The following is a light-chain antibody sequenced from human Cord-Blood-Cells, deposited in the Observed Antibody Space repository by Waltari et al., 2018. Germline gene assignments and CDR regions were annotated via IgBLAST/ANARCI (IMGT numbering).Light chain of an antibody. CDR1: QSVSSY. V-gene: IGKV3-11*01. Sequence: EIVLTQSPAPLSLSPGERATLSCRASQSVSSYLAWYQQKPGQAPRHLIYDASNRVTGIPASYSGSESGTNFTLTISSLEPEDFAVYYCQQRSNWPAYTFGQGTKLEIK. J-gene: IGKJ2*01. CDR3: QQRSNWPAYT. CDR2: DAS.